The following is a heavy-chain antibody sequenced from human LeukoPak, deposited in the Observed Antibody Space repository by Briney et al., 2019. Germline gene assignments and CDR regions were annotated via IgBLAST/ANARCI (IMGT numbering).Heavy chain of an antibody. Sequence: GGSLRLSCAASGFTFSSYWMSWFRQAPGKGLEWVANIKEDGSEKYYVDSVKGRFTISRDNAKNSLYLQMNSLRAEDTAVYYCAREGNSYAINYWGQGTLVTVSS. V-gene: IGHV3-7*01. CDR1: GFTFSSYW. CDR3: AREGNSYAINY. CDR2: IKEDGSEK. J-gene: IGHJ4*02. D-gene: IGHD5-18*01.